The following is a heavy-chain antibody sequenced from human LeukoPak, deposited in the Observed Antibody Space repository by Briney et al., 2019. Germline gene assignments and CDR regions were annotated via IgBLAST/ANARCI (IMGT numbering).Heavy chain of an antibody. D-gene: IGHD3-9*01. V-gene: IGHV3-20*04. Sequence: GGSLRLSCAASGFTFDDYGMSWVRQAPGKGLEWVSGINWNGGSTGYADSVKGRFTISRDNAKNSLYLQMNSLRAEDTALYYCARVTRYFGFSGAFDIWGQGTMVTVSS. CDR2: INWNGGST. CDR1: GFTFDDYG. CDR3: ARVTRYFGFSGAFDI. J-gene: IGHJ3*02.